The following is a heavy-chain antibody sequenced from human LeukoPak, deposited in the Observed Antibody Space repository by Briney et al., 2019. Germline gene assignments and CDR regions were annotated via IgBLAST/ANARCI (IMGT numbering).Heavy chain of an antibody. J-gene: IGHJ4*02. D-gene: IGHD6-19*01. CDR1: RFTFSNAW. CDR2: IKSKTDGGTT. CDR3: TTDVTVAGIALFDY. V-gene: IGHV3-15*01. Sequence: GGSLRLSCAASRFTFSNAWMSWVRQAPGKGLEWVGRIKSKTDGGTTDYGAPVKGRFTISRDDSKTTFYLQMSSLKTEDTAVYYCTTDVTVAGIALFDYWGQGTLVTVSS.